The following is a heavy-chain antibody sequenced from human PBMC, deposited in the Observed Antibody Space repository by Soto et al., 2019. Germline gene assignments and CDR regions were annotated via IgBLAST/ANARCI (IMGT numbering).Heavy chain of an antibody. V-gene: IGHV1-69*12. D-gene: IGHD5-18*01. CDR1: GTTFSSYA. CDR3: EREVGSGYNYDKDYYYGMDV. Sequence: QVQLVQSGAEVKRPGSSVKVSCKASGTTFSSYAISWVRQAPGQGLEWMGGIIPLFGTANYAQKFQGRATITADESASTAIKELSSRRSEDTAEYYCEREVGSGYNYDKDYYYGMDVWGQGTTVAVSS. CDR2: IIPLFGTA. J-gene: IGHJ6*02.